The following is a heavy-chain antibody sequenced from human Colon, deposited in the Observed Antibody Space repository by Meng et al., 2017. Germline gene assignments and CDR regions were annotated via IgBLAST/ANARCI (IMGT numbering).Heavy chain of an antibody. V-gene: IGHV4-31*01. CDR2: IYYSGST. CDR1: GGSISTGGYY. CDR3: ARVRRSGDDFDY. D-gene: IGHD1-26*01. J-gene: IGHJ4*02. Sequence: QVQLPESGPGLVKPSQTLSLTCTVSGGSISTGGYYWSWIRQLPGKGLEWIGYIYYSGSTYYNPSLRSLVSISVDTSKNQFSLRLTSVTAADTAVYYCARVRRSGDDFDYWGQGTLVTASS.